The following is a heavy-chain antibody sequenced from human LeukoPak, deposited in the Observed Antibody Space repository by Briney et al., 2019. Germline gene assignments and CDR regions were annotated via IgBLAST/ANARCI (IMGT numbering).Heavy chain of an antibody. Sequence: SETLSLTCAVYGGSFSDYYWSLIRQPPGKGLEWIGEINHRGTTNYSPSLKSRVAISVDTSKNHFSLKLSSVTAADTAIYYCTRHRGSGFDYWGQGTLVTVSS. CDR1: GGSFSDYY. CDR3: TRHRGSGFDY. V-gene: IGHV4-34*01. J-gene: IGHJ4*02. CDR2: INHRGTT. D-gene: IGHD6-19*01.